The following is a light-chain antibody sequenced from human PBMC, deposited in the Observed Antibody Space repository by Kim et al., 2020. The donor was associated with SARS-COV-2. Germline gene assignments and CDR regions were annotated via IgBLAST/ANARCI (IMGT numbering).Light chain of an antibody. J-gene: IGKJ4*01. Sequence: EIVMTQSPATLSVSPGERATLSCRASQSVSNNLAWYQQKPGQAPRLLIYGASTRATGLPARFSGSGSGTEFTLTISSLQSEDFAVYYCQQSNNWPLTFGGGTKVDIK. V-gene: IGKV3-15*01. CDR2: GAS. CDR3: QQSNNWPLT. CDR1: QSVSNN.